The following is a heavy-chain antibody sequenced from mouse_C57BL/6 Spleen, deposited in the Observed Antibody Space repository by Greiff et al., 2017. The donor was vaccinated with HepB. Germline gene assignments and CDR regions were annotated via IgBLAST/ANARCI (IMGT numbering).Heavy chain of an antibody. CDR2: INPGSGGT. J-gene: IGHJ4*01. V-gene: IGHV1-54*01. CDR3: ARLGRAMDY. CDR1: GYAFTNYL. D-gene: IGHD4-1*01. Sequence: QVQLQQSGAELVRPGTSVKVSCKASGYAFTNYLIEWVKQRPGQGLEWIGVINPGSGGTNYNEKFKGKATLTADKSSSTAYMQLSSLTSEDSAVYFCARLGRAMDYWGQGTSVTVSS.